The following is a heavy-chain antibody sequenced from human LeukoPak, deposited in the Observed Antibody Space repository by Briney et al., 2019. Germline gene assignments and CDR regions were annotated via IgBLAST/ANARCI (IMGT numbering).Heavy chain of an antibody. V-gene: IGHV1-69*13. D-gene: IGHD6-6*01. J-gene: IGHJ3*02. CDR3: AREVAARPADVFDI. CDR1: GGTFSSYA. Sequence: SVKVSCKASGGTFSSYAISWVRQAPGQGLEWMGGIIPIFGTANYAQKFQGRVTITADESTSTAYMELSSLRSEDTAVYYCAREVAARPADVFDIWGQGTMVTVSS. CDR2: IIPIFGTA.